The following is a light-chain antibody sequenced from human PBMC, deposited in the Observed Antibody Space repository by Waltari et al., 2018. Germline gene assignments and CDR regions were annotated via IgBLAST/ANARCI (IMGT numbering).Light chain of an antibody. CDR1: QNINSW. V-gene: IGKV1-5*03. CDR3: QQYNSYLIT. J-gene: IGKJ5*01. CDR2: KAS. Sequence: DIQITQSPSTLSASEGDRVSITCRASQNINSWLAWYQQKPGKAPKLLIYKASTLESGVPSRFSGSGSGTEFTLTISSLQPDDFATYYCQQYNSYLITFGQGTRLEIK.